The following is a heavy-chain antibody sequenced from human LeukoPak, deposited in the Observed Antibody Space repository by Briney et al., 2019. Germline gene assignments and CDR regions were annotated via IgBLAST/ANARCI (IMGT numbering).Heavy chain of an antibody. CDR2: INHSGST. Sequence: PSETLSLTCAVYGGSFSGCYWSWIRQPPGKGLEWIGEINHSGSTNYNPSLKSRVTISVDTSKNQFSLKLSSVTAADTAVYYCATLVWFGYHMDVWGKGTTVTVSS. CDR3: ATLVWFGYHMDV. CDR1: GGSFSGCY. D-gene: IGHD3-10*01. V-gene: IGHV4-34*01. J-gene: IGHJ6*03.